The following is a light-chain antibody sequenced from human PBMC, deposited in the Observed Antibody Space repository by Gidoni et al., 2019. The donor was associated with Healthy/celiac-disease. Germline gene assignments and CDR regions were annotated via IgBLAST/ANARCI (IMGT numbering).Light chain of an antibody. J-gene: IGKJ5*01. CDR2: DAS. CDR3: QQSNNRPLD. CDR1: QSVSSY. Sequence: EIVFTHSPATLSLSPGERATLPCRASQSVSSYLAWYQQKPGQAPRLLIYDASNMATGIPARFSGSGSGTDFTLTISSLEPEDFAVYYCQQSNNRPLDFGEGTRLEIK. V-gene: IGKV3-11*01.